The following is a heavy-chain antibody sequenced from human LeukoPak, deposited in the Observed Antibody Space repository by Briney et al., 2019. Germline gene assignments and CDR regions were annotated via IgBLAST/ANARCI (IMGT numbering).Heavy chain of an antibody. J-gene: IGHJ3*02. V-gene: IGHV3-9*03. D-gene: IGHD5-24*01. CDR3: AKGVGDGYNSDAFDI. CDR2: ISWNSGSI. CDR1: GFTFDDYA. Sequence: GRSLRLSCAASGFTFDDYAMHWVRQAPGKGLEWVSGISWNSGSIGYADSVKGRLTISRDNAKNSLYLQMNSLRAEDMALYYCAKGVGDGYNSDAFDIWGQGTMVTVSS.